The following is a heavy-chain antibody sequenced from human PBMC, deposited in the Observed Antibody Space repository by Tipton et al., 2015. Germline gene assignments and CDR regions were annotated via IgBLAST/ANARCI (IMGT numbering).Heavy chain of an antibody. CDR3: ARDLEHGMDV. J-gene: IGHJ6*02. V-gene: IGHV4-61*01. CDR2: ISYTDGA. Sequence: TLSLTCTVSGGSVTSGSYYWSWIRQPPGKGLEWIGYISYTDGAHYNPALKSRVTISVDTSKNQFSLKLSSVTAADTALYYCARDLEHGMDVWGQGTTVTVSS. D-gene: IGHD5-24*01. CDR1: GGSVTSGSYY.